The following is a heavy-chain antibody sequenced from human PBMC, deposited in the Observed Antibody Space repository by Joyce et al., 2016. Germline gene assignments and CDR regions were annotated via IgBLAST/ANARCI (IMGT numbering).Heavy chain of an antibody. CDR1: GFSFTTSGEG. CDR3: AHSLRVLRFLEWTPYFDY. CDR2: LYWNNDK. D-gene: IGHD3-3*01. V-gene: IGHV2-5*01. Sequence: QITLRESGPTLVKPTQTLTLTCTFSGFSFTTSGEGVGWIRQPPGKGLEWLALLYWNNDKFFSPSLKSRLTITKDISKNRVVLTLANVDPVDTATYYCAHSLRVLRFLEWTPYFDYWGQGTLVTVAS. J-gene: IGHJ4*02.